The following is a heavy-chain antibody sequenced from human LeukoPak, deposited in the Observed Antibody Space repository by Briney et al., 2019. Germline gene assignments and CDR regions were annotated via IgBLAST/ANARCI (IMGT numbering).Heavy chain of an antibody. CDR2: ISSSTSYI. V-gene: IGHV3-21*01. J-gene: IGHJ4*02. D-gene: IGHD2-15*01. CDR1: GFTFSSYN. CDR3: ARFRSLYCSGGSCYRFDY. Sequence: GGSLRLSCAASGFTFSSYNMNRVRQAPGKGLEWVSSISSSTSYIYYADSVKGRFTISRDNAKNSLFLQMNSLRAEDTAVYYCARFRSLYCSGGSCYRFDYWGQGTLVTVSS.